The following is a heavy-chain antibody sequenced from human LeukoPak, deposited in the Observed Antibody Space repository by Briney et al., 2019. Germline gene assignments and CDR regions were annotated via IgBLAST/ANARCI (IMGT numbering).Heavy chain of an antibody. CDR1: GFTFSSYS. V-gene: IGHV3-21*01. CDR2: ISSSSSYI. J-gene: IGHJ4*02. D-gene: IGHD6-13*01. CDR3: ASMGWAAAGDKGGYFDY. Sequence: GGSLRLSCAASGFTFSSYSMNWVRQAPGKGLEWVSSISSSSSYIYYADSVKGRFTISRDNAKNSLYLQMNSLRAEDTAVYYCASMGWAAAGDKGGYFDYWGQGTLATVSS.